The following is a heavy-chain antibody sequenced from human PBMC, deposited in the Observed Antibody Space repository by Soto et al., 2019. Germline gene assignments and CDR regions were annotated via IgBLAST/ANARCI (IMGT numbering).Heavy chain of an antibody. Sequence: QVQLVQSGAEVKKPGSSVKVSCMASGVTFSRQDMRWVRQAPGLGLEWMGGIIPIFGTPQYAEKFQDRVTITADESTSTAYMELSSLTSEDTAVYYCATNEGRDGYSFDYWGQGTLVTVSS. CDR1: GVTFSRQD. CDR2: IIPIFGTP. V-gene: IGHV1-69*01. D-gene: IGHD5-12*01. CDR3: ATNEGRDGYSFDY. J-gene: IGHJ4*02.